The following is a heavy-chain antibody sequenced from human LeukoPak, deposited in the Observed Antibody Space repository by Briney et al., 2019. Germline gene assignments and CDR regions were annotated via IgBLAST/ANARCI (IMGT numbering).Heavy chain of an antibody. CDR3: AKDRRGVNIVATSKTATYYYYGMDV. CDR1: GFTFSSYG. V-gene: IGHV3-30*18. Sequence: GGSLRLSCAASGFTFSSYGMHWVRQAPGKGLEWVAVISYDGSNKYYADSVKGRFTISRDNSKNTLYLQMNSLRAEDTAVYYCAKDRRGVNIVATSKTATYYYYGMDVWGQGTTVTVSS. D-gene: IGHD5-12*01. J-gene: IGHJ6*02. CDR2: ISYDGSNK.